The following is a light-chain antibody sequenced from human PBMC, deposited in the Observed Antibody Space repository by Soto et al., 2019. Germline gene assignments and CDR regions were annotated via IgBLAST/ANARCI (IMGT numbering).Light chain of an antibody. V-gene: IGLV2-23*01. Sequence: QSALTQPASVFGSPGQSITMSCTGTSSDVGSYIFVSWYQQHPGKAPKLMIYEASKRPSGVSNRFSGSKSGNTASLTISGLQAEDEADYYCCSYAGSSAVVFGGGTKVTVL. J-gene: IGLJ2*01. CDR2: EAS. CDR1: SSDVGSYIF. CDR3: CSYAGSSAVV.